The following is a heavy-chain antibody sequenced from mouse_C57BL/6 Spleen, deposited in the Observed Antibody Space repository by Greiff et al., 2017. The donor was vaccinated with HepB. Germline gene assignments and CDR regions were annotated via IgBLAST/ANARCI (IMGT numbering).Heavy chain of an antibody. V-gene: IGHV5-17*01. CDR3: ARGYSNYVLFDY. Sequence: EVKVVESGGGLVKPGGSLKLSCAASGFTFSDYGMHWVRQAPEKGLEWVAYISSGSSTIYYADTVKGRFTISRDNAKNTLFLQMTSLRSEDTAMYYCARGYSNYVLFDYWGQGTTLTVSS. CDR1: GFTFSDYG. D-gene: IGHD2-5*01. CDR2: ISSGSSTI. J-gene: IGHJ2*01.